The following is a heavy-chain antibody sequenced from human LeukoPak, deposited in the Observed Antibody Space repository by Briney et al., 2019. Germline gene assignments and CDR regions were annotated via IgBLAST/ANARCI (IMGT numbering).Heavy chain of an antibody. Sequence: QPGRSLRLSCAASGFTFSSYWMHWVRQAPGKGLVWVSRINSDGSSTTYADSVKGRFTISRDNAKNTLYLQMSSLRAEDTAVYYCARACSSTFPHYYGMDVWGQGTTVTVSS. CDR3: ARACSSTFPHYYGMDV. CDR2: INSDGSST. V-gene: IGHV3-74*01. CDR1: GFTFSSYW. J-gene: IGHJ6*02. D-gene: IGHD6-13*01.